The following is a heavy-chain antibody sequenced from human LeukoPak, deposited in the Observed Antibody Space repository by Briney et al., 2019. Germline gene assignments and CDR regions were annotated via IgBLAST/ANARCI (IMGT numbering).Heavy chain of an antibody. CDR3: ARARYCGGDCHYFDL. Sequence: ASVKVSCKASGYTFTGYYIHWVRQAPGQGLEWMGWINPSSGGTNYAQKFQGWVTMTRDTSISTAYMELSRLGSDDTAVYYCARARYCGGDCHYFDLWGRGTLVTVSS. J-gene: IGHJ2*01. CDR1: GYTFTGYY. V-gene: IGHV1-2*04. CDR2: INPSSGGT. D-gene: IGHD2-21*02.